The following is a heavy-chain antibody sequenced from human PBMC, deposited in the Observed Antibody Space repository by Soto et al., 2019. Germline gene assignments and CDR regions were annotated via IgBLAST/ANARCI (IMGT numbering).Heavy chain of an antibody. J-gene: IGHJ2*01. D-gene: IGHD1-1*01. CDR1: GFTFDDYA. CDR3: AKDTHDRPYWYFDL. CDR2: ISWNSGSI. V-gene: IGHV3-9*01. Sequence: EVQLVESGGGLVQPGRSLRLSCAASGFTFDDYAMHWVRQAPGKGLEWVSGISWNSGSIGYADSVKGRFTISRDNAKNSLYLQMNSLRAEDTALYYCAKDTHDRPYWYFDLWGRGTLVTVSS.